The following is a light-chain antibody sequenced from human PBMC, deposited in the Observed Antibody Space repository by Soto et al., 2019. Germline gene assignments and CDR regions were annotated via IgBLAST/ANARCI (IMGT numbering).Light chain of an antibody. Sequence: EIVLTQSPGTLSLSPGELSTLSCRASQSVSSSYLAWYQQKPGQAPRLLIYGASSRATGIPDRFSGSGSGTDFTLTISRLEPEDFAVYYCQQYGSSPTWTFGQGTKVDIK. J-gene: IGKJ1*01. CDR3: QQYGSSPTWT. V-gene: IGKV3-20*01. CDR1: QSVSSSY. CDR2: GAS.